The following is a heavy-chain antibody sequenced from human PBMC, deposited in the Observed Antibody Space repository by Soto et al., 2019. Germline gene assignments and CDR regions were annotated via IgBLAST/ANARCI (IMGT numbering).Heavy chain of an antibody. V-gene: IGHV3-23*01. J-gene: IGHJ4*02. CDR2: ISGSGGST. Sequence: GGSLRLSCAASGFNFSDYYMTWIRQAPGKGPEWVSAISGSGGSTYYADSVKGRFTISRDNSKNTLYLQMNSLRAEDTAVYYCAKASGSWYSRFDYWGQGTLVTVSS. D-gene: IGHD6-13*01. CDR3: AKASGSWYSRFDY. CDR1: GFNFSDYY.